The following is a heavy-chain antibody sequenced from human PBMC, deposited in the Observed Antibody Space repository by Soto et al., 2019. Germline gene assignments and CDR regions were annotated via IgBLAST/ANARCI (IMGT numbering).Heavy chain of an antibody. Sequence: PGGSLRLSCASSGFTFSTYTMNWVRQAPGKGLEWVSSINGRSNYKYYTDSVKGRFTISRDNAKNSLDLRSVTAADTAVYYCARIPGSDYSDPLDYWGQGTLVTVSS. CDR2: INGRSNYK. D-gene: IGHD4-17*01. J-gene: IGHJ4*02. CDR1: GFTFSTYT. CDR3: ARIPGSDYSDPLDY. V-gene: IGHV3-21*01.